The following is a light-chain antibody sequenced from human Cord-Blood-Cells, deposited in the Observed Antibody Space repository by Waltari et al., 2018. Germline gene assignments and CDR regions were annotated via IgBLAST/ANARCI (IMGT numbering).Light chain of an antibody. CDR1: QSVSSSY. V-gene: IGKV3-20*01. CDR2: GAS. Sequence: EIVLTQSPATLSLSPGERATLSCRASQSVSSSYLAWYQQKPGQAPRLLIYGASSRATVIPDRFSGSGSGTDFTLTISRLEPEDFAVYYCQQYGSSFGPGTKVDIK. J-gene: IGKJ3*01. CDR3: QQYGSS.